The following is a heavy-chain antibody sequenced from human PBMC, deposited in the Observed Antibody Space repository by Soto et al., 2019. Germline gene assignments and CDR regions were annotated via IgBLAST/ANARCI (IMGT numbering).Heavy chain of an antibody. Sequence: ASVKVSCKASGYTFTSYAMHWVRQAPGQRLEWMGWINAGNGNTKYSQKFRGRVTITRDTSASTAYMELSSLRSEDTAVYYCARDGCGYSYGNPIRNWFDPWGQGTLVTVSS. CDR1: GYTFTSYA. J-gene: IGHJ5*02. CDR3: ARDGCGYSYGNPIRNWFDP. D-gene: IGHD5-18*01. V-gene: IGHV1-3*01. CDR2: INAGNGNT.